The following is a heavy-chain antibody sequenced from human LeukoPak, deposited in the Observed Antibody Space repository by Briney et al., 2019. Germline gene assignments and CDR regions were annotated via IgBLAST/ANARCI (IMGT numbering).Heavy chain of an antibody. CDR3: ARVAAAGNYYFDY. CDR2: VYNSGST. CDR1: GGSISRYY. J-gene: IGHJ4*02. V-gene: IGHV4-4*07. D-gene: IGHD6-13*01. Sequence: SETLSLTCSVSGGSISRYYGSWIRQPAGKGLEWIGRVYNSGSTNYNPSLKSRVTISIDTSKNQFSLNLRSVTAADTAVYFCARVAAAGNYYFDYWGQGTLVTVSS.